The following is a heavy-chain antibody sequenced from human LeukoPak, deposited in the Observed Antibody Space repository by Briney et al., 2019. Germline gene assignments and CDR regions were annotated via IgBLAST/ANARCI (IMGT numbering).Heavy chain of an antibody. CDR2: IYASGLT. J-gene: IGHJ2*01. D-gene: IGHD1-26*01. V-gene: IGHV4-4*07. CDR3: ARDLKWGWYFDL. Sequence: SETLSLTCTVSGGSISTCYWHWVRQPAGKGLEWIGRIYASGLTNYNPSLKSRVTMSVDTSKNQFSLTLTSVTAADTAVYFCARDLKWGWYFDLWGRGTLVSVSS. CDR1: GGSISTCY.